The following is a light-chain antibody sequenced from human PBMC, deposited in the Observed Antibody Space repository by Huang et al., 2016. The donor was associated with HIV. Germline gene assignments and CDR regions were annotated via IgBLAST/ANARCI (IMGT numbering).Light chain of an antibody. V-gene: IGKV2-28*01. CDR1: RRPLIDNGDND. J-gene: IGKJ2*01. Sequence: AYVYGTFSRRPLIDNGDNDLDWYLQKPGQSPQLRIFLGSNRASGVPDRFSGSGSGTYFSLKISRVEAEDVGVYYCMQALHTPYTFGQGTKLEIK. CDR3: MQALHTPYT. CDR2: LGS.